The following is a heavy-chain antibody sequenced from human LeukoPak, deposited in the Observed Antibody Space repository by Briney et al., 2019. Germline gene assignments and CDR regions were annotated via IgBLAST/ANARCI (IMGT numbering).Heavy chain of an antibody. CDR3: AVRGIAAADYYFDY. CDR1: GYNFVRYW. J-gene: IGHJ4*02. Sequence: GDSLKISCRASGYNFVRYWIGWVRQMPGKGLEWVAIIYPGDSDTRYGPSFQGQVTISVDKSISTAYLQWSSLKASDTAMYYCAVRGIAAADYYFDYWGQGTLVTVSS. CDR2: IYPGDSDT. V-gene: IGHV5-51*01. D-gene: IGHD6-13*01.